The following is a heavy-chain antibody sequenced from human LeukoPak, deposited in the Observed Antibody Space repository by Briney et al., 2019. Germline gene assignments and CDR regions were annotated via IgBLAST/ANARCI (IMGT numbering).Heavy chain of an antibody. CDR1: GGSISGYY. J-gene: IGHJ4*02. Sequence: SETLSLTCTVSGGSISGYYWTWIRQPPGKGLEWIGYIYYSGSTNYNPSLRSRVTILVDASKSQFSLNLSSVTAADTAVYYCARDMNYYDSSSYYSFHYFDYWGQGTLVTVSS. D-gene: IGHD3-22*01. CDR2: IYYSGST. CDR3: ARDMNYYDSSSYYSFHYFDY. V-gene: IGHV4-59*01.